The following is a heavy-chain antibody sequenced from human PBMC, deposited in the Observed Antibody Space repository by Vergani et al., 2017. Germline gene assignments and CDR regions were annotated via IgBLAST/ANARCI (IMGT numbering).Heavy chain of an antibody. V-gene: IGHV3-30*18. Sequence: QVQLVESGGGVVKPGRSLRLSCAASGFTFSSSGMHWVRQAPGKGLEWVAVISYDGSNKYYADSVKGRFTISRDNSKNTLYLQMNSLRAEDTAVYYCAKDGDVWSGYYTYYYYYYMDVWGKGTTVTVAS. CDR3: AKDGDVWSGYYTYYYYYYMDV. J-gene: IGHJ6*03. CDR2: ISYDGSNK. D-gene: IGHD3-3*01. CDR1: GFTFSSSG.